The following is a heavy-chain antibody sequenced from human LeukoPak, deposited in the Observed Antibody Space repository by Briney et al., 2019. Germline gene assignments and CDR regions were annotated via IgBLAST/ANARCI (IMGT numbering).Heavy chain of an antibody. CDR2: IYHSGST. Sequence: SGTLSLTCAVSGGSISSNNWWSWVRQPPGKGLEWIGEIYHSGSTNYNPSLKSRVTISVDKSKKQFSLKLSSVTAADTAVYYCARDSKYYDILTGLGADAFDIWGQGTMVTVSS. CDR3: ARDSKYYDILTGLGADAFDI. V-gene: IGHV4-4*02. J-gene: IGHJ3*02. D-gene: IGHD3-9*01. CDR1: GGSISSNNW.